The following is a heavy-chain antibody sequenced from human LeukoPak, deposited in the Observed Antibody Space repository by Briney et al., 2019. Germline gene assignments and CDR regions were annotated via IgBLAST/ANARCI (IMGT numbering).Heavy chain of an antibody. D-gene: IGHD3-22*01. J-gene: IGHJ6*03. V-gene: IGHV4-34*01. CDR2: INHSGST. CDR3: ASTLIPYDSSGYYFGYYYYMDV. Sequence: SETLSLTCAVYGVSFSGYYWSWLRQPPGKGLEWIGEINHSGSTNYNPSLKSRVTISVDTSKNQFSLKLSSVTAADTAVYYCASTLIPYDSSGYYFGYYYYMDVWGKGTTVTISS. CDR1: GVSFSGYY.